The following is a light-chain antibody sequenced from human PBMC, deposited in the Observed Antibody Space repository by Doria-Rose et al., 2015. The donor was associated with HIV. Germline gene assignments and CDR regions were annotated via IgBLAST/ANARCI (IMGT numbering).Light chain of an antibody. CDR1: QSLLYTSTNY. J-gene: IGKJ3*01. CDR2: WAS. V-gene: IGKV4-1*01. Sequence: TQPPESLGMSLGERATLNCKSNQSLLYTSTNYLAWYRQKPGQPPKLLIYWASTRQSGVPARFSGSGSGTDFTLTISSLEAEDVAVYYCQQYYDTPSFGPGTTVDIK. CDR3: QQYYDTPS.